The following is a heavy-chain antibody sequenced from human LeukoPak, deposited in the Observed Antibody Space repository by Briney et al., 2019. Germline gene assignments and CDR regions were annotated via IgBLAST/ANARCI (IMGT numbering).Heavy chain of an antibody. Sequence: KPGGSLRLSCAASGFTFSSYSMNWVRQAPGKGLGWVSSISSSSSYIYYADSVKGRFTISRDNAKNSLYLQMNSLRAEDTAVYYCAKGSPNPFFGNVSMDVWGKGTTVTVSS. V-gene: IGHV3-21*04. D-gene: IGHD2-15*01. CDR2: ISSSSSYI. J-gene: IGHJ6*03. CDR3: AKGSPNPFFGNVSMDV. CDR1: GFTFSSYS.